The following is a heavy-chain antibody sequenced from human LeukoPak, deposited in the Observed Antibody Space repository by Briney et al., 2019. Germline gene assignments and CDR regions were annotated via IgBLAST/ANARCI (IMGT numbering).Heavy chain of an antibody. V-gene: IGHV3-30-3*01. J-gene: IGHJ5*01. CDR2: ISYDGINK. Sequence: GKGLEWFSVISYDGINKYSAASVKGRFTISRDNSKNTLYLQMNSLRAEDTAVYYCATVFDFWGQGTLVTVSS. CDR3: ATVFDF.